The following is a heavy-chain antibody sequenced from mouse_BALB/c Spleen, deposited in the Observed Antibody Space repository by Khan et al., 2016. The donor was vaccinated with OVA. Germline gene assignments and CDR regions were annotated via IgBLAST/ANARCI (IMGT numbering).Heavy chain of an antibody. CDR2: ISSGGSYT. V-gene: IGHV5-6*01. J-gene: IGHJ3*01. D-gene: IGHD1-1*01. CDR1: GFTFSTYG. Sequence: EVQVVESGGDLVKPEGSLKLSCAASGFTFSTYGMSWVRQTPDKRLEWVATISSGGSYTYYPDSVQGRFTISRDNAKNTLYLQMSSLKSEDTAMFYGARLAYYYDSEGFAYWGQGTLVTVAA. CDR3: ARLAYYYDSEGFAY.